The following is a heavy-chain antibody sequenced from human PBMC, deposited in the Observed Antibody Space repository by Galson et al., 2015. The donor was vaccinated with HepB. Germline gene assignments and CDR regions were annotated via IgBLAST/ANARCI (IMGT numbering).Heavy chain of an antibody. J-gene: IGHJ4*02. D-gene: IGHD3-22*01. Sequence: SETLSLTCTVSGGSISSSSYYWGWIRQPPGKGLEWIGSIYYSGSTYYNPSLKSRVTISVDTSKNQFSLKLSSVTAADTAVYYCARLDLSAAYYYDSSVGRLGYFDYWGQGTLVTVSS. CDR3: ARLDLSAAYYYDSSVGRLGYFDY. CDR2: IYYSGST. V-gene: IGHV4-39*01. CDR1: GGSISSSSYY.